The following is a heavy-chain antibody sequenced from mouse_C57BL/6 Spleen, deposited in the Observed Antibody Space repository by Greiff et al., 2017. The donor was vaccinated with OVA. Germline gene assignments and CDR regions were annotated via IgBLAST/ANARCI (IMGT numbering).Heavy chain of an antibody. CDR3: AREAYFDD. D-gene: IGHD3-2*02. CDR2: IYPGGGDT. J-gene: IGHJ2*01. Sequence: QVQLQQSGAELVKPGASVKLSCKASGYAFSSYWMNWVKQRPGRGLEWIGQIYPGGGDTNYNGKFKGKATLTADKSSRTAYMQLSSLTSEDSAVYFYAREAYFDDWGKGTTLTVSS. CDR1: GYAFSSYW. V-gene: IGHV1-80*01.